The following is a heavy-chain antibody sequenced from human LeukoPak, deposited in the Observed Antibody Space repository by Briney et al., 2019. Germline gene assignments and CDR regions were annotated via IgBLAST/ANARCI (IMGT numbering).Heavy chain of an antibody. D-gene: IGHD3-3*01. Sequence: GRSLRPSCAASGFTFSSYGMHWVRQAPGKGLEWVAVIWYDGSNKYYADSVKGRFTISRDNSKNTLYLQMNSLRAEDTAVYYCARDPPIFGVGTNYYYGMDVWGQGTTVTVSS. CDR2: IWYDGSNK. CDR3: ARDPPIFGVGTNYYYGMDV. CDR1: GFTFSSYG. J-gene: IGHJ6*02. V-gene: IGHV3-33*01.